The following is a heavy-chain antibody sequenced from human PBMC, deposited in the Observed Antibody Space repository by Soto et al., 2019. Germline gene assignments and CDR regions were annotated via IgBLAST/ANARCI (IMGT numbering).Heavy chain of an antibody. CDR2: IYYSGST. Sequence: PSETLSLTCTVSGGSISSYYWSWIRQPPGKGLEWIGYIYYSGSTNYNPSLKSRVTISVDTSKNQFSLKLSSVTAADTAVYYCARTPGYYYYYMDVWGKGTTVTVSS. CDR1: GGSISSYY. V-gene: IGHV4-59*01. J-gene: IGHJ6*03. CDR3: ARTPGYYYYYMDV.